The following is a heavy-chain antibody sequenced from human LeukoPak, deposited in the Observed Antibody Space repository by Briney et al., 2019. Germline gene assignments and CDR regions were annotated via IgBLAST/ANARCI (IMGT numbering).Heavy chain of an antibody. CDR3: TTDMYYDFWRGYSHDAFDI. V-gene: IGHV3-73*01. J-gene: IGHJ3*02. CDR1: GFTFSGSD. CDR2: VRSKANNYAT. D-gene: IGHD3-3*01. Sequence: GGSLRLSCTTSGFTFSGSDMYWVRQASGKGLEWVGRVRSKANNYATAYAASLKGRFTISRDDSKNTAYLQMNSLKTEDTAVYYCTTDMYYDFWRGYSHDAFDIWDQGTMVTVSS.